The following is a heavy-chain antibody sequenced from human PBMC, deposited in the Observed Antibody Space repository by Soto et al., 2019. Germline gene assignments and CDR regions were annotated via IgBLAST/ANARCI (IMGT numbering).Heavy chain of an antibody. CDR2: IYSSVAT. D-gene: IGHD2-15*01. J-gene: IGHJ4*02. CDR1: GGSISTYY. Sequence: QVQLQESGPGLVKPSETLSLSCTVSGGSISTYYWNWIRQPAGKGLEWIGRIYSSVATNYNPSLKSRVTMSTDTATNHFSLRLTSVTPADTAVYYCAREHKVVNDFEFWGQGILVTVSS. V-gene: IGHV4-4*07. CDR3: AREHKVVNDFEF.